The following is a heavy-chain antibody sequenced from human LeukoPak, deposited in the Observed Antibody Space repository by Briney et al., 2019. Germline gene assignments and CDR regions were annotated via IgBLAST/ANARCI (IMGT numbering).Heavy chain of an antibody. CDR3: ARLMTGISSYYFDF. D-gene: IGHD1-20*01. Sequence: GGSLRLSCAASGFTFSLSSINWVGQSPGRGLEWVSSIDPTTNYIYYANSVRGRLTISRDNAKNSVYLQMNSLSAEDTAIYYCARLMTGISSYYFDFWGQGTLVTVSS. CDR2: IDPTTNYI. J-gene: IGHJ4*02. CDR1: GFTFSLSS. V-gene: IGHV3-21*01.